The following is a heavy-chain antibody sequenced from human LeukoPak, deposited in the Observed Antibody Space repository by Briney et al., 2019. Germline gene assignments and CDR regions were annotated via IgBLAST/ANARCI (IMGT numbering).Heavy chain of an antibody. D-gene: IGHD3-10*01. CDR1: GFTFDDYA. Sequence: GGSLRLSCAASGFTFDDYAMHWVRQAPGKGLEWVSGISWNSGSIGYADSVKGRFTISRDNAKNSLYLQMNSLRAEDTALYYCAKSANYGSGRYRYYFDHWGQGTLVTVSS. J-gene: IGHJ4*02. V-gene: IGHV3-9*01. CDR3: AKSANYGSGRYRYYFDH. CDR2: ISWNSGSI.